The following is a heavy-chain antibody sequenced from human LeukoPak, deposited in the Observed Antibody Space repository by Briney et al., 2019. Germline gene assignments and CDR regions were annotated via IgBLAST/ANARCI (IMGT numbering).Heavy chain of an antibody. CDR3: ARDYSGWSLDP. D-gene: IGHD5-12*01. Sequence: GGSLRLSCVASGFILSSSEMNWVRHAPGKRLEWVSYISDGGKTKYSADSVKGRFTISRDNAKNSLYLQMNSLRAEDTAVYYCARDYSGWSLDPWGQGTLVTVSS. CDR1: GFILSSSE. V-gene: IGHV3-48*03. CDR2: ISDGGKTK. J-gene: IGHJ5*02.